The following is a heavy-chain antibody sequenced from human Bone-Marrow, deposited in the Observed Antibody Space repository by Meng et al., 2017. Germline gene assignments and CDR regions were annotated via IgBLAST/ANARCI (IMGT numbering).Heavy chain of an antibody. D-gene: IGHD5-24*01. CDR2: IIPIFGTA. J-gene: IGHJ4*02. V-gene: IGHV1-69*06. CDR1: GYTFTGYY. CDR3: ASFNFELDGYNSEEGDY. Sequence: SVKVSCKASGYTFTGYYMHWVRQAPGQGLEWMGGIIPIFGTANYAQKFQGRVTITADKSTSTAYMELSRLRTEDTTVYYCASFNFELDGYNSEEGDYWGQGTLVTVSS.